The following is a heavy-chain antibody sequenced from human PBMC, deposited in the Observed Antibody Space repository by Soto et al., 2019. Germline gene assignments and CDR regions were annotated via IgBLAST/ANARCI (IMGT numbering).Heavy chain of an antibody. CDR2: INHSGST. Sequence: SETLSLTCAVYGGSSSGYYWSWIRQPPGKGLEWIGEINHSGSTNYNPSLKSRVTISVDTSKNQFSLKLSSVTAADTAVYYCAREGRTGGPYYYYYGMDVWGQGTTVT. J-gene: IGHJ6*02. CDR3: AREGRTGGPYYYYYGMDV. CDR1: GGSSSGYY. V-gene: IGHV4-34*01.